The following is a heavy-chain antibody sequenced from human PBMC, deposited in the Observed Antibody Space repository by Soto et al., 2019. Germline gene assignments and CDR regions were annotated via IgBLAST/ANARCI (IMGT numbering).Heavy chain of an antibody. CDR2: ISGTGTTI. V-gene: IGHV3-11*01. J-gene: IGHJ4*02. CDR3: ARDGDCSFGRCYRNFAFDY. CDR1: GFSFSDYY. Sequence: PGGSLRLSCAASGFSFSDYYMAWIRQAPGKGLEWVSYISGTGTTIYYADSVEGRFTISRDNAKNSVYLQIDSVRAEDSAVYYCARDGDCSFGRCYRNFAFDYWGQGALVTVSS. D-gene: IGHD2-15*01.